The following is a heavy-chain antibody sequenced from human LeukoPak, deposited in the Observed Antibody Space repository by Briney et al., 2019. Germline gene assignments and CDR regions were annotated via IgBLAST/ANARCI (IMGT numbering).Heavy chain of an antibody. CDR3: AGMRITTPTVRTLDY. CDR2: IYYTGST. CDR1: GGSMSTYY. D-gene: IGHD1-14*01. Sequence: SETLSLTCTVYGGSMSTYYWTWIRQPPGKGLEWIGFIYYTGSTNYNPPLKSRVTISVDTSKNQFSLKLSSVTAADTAVYYCAGMRITTPTVRTLDYWGQGTLVTVSS. V-gene: IGHV4-59*01. J-gene: IGHJ4*02.